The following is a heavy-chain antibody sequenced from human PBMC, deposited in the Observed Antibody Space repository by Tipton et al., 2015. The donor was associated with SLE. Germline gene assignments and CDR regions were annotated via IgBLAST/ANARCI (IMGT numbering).Heavy chain of an antibody. CDR2: IYHSGST. D-gene: IGHD1-7*01. V-gene: IGHV4-39*01. CDR3: ARLKGRLELPGYHYYMDV. Sequence: TLSLTCTVSGGSVSSSSKYWAWIRQPPGKGLEWIGTIYHSGSTYYNPSLKSRVTISVDTSKNQFSLKLRSVTAADTAVYYCARLKGRLELPGYHYYMDVWGKGTTVTVSS. CDR1: GGSVSSSSKY. J-gene: IGHJ6*03.